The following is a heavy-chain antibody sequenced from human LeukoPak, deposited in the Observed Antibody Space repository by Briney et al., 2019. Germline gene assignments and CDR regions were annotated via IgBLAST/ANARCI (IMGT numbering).Heavy chain of an antibody. CDR1: GFTFSSYA. Sequence: GSLRLSCAASGFTFSSYAMSWVRQAPGKGLEWVSAISGSGGSTYYADSVKGRFTISRDNSKNTLYLQMNSLRAEDTAVYYCARTRTDFVGYYFDYWGQGTLVTVSS. J-gene: IGHJ4*02. CDR3: ARTRTDFVGYYFDY. V-gene: IGHV3-23*01. D-gene: IGHD3/OR15-3a*01. CDR2: ISGSGGST.